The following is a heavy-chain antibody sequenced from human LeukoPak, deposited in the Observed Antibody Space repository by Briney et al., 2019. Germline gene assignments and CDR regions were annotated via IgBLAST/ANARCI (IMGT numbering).Heavy chain of an antibody. Sequence: GGSLRLSCAASEFTFSSYAMSWVRQAPGKGLEWVSAISGSGGSTYYADSVKGRFTISRDNSKNTLYLQMNSLRAEDTAVYYCAKGQTGEGYFDYWGQGTLVTVSS. CDR2: ISGSGGST. J-gene: IGHJ4*02. CDR1: EFTFSSYA. D-gene: IGHD7-27*01. CDR3: AKGQTGEGYFDY. V-gene: IGHV3-23*01.